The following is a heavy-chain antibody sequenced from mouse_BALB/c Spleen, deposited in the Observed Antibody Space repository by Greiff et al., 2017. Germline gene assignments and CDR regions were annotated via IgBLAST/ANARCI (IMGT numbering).Heavy chain of an antibody. CDR3: ARQDYYGSSLYAMDY. D-gene: IGHD1-1*01. Sequence: VQLQESGPDLVAPSQSLSITCTVSGFSLTSYGVHWVRQPPGKGLEWLVVIWSDGSTTYNSALKSRLSISKDNSKSQVFLKMNSLQTDDTAMYYCARQDYYGSSLYAMDYWGQGTSVTVSS. V-gene: IGHV2-6-2*01. CDR1: GFSLTSYG. J-gene: IGHJ4*01. CDR2: IWSDGST.